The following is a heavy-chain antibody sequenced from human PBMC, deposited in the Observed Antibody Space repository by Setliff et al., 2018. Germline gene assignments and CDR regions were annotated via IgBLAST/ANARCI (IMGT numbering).Heavy chain of an antibody. V-gene: IGHV4-34*12. CDR2: IIHSGST. CDR1: GGSFSGYY. J-gene: IGHJ4*02. D-gene: IGHD2-21*02. Sequence: TSETLSLTCAVYGGSFSGYYWSWIRQPPGKRLEWIGEIIHSGSTNYNPSLKSRFTISRDTSKNQVSLKLNSVTATDTAVYYCARDLGHGGDSDYWGQGILVTVSS. CDR3: ARDLGHGGDSDY.